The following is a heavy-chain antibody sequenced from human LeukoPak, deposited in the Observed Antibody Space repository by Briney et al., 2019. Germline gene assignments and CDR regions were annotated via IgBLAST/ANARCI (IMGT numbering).Heavy chain of an antibody. V-gene: IGHV4-59*01. J-gene: IGHJ6*03. D-gene: IGHD1-14*01. CDR1: GGSISSYY. Sequence: KPSETLSLTCTVSGGSISSYYWSWIRQPPGKGLEWIGYIYYSGSTNYNPSLKSRVTISVDTSKNQFSLKLSSVTAADTAVYYCARAGTPDYYYYMRVWGKGTTVTVSS. CDR3: ARAGTPDYYYYMRV. CDR2: IYYSGST.